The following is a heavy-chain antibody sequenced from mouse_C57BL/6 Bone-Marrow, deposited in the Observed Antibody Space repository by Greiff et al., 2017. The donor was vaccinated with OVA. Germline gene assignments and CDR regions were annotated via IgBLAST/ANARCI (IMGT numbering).Heavy chain of an antibody. CDR2: INPSSGYT. CDR3: ARGELRRAWFAY. V-gene: IGHV1-4*01. D-gene: IGHD2-4*01. J-gene: IGHJ3*01. Sequence: VQLQQSGAELARPGASVKMSCKASGYTFTSYTMHWVKQRPGQGPEWIGYINPSSGYTKYNQKFKDKATLTADKSSSTAYMQLSSLTSEDSAVYYCARGELRRAWFAYWGQGTLVTVSA. CDR1: GYTFTSYT.